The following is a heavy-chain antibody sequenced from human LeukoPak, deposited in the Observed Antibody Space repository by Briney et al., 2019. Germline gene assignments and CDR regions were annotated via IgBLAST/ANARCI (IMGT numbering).Heavy chain of an antibody. J-gene: IGHJ4*02. Sequence: SETLSLTCTVSGGSISSSSYYWGWIRQPPGKGLEWIGSIYYSGSTYYNPSLKSRVTISVDTPKNQFSLKLSSVTAADTAVYYCARGASSSWFFDYWGQGTLVTVSS. CDR1: GGSISSSSYY. D-gene: IGHD6-13*01. CDR3: ARGASSSWFFDY. V-gene: IGHV4-39*07. CDR2: IYYSGST.